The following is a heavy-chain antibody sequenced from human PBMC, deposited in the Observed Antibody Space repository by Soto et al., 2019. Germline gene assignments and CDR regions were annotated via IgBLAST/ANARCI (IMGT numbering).Heavy chain of an antibody. Sequence: SETLSLTCTVSGGSISSSSYYWGWIRQPPGKGLEWIGSIYYSGSTYYNPSLKSRVTISVDTSKNQFSLKLSSVTAADTAVYYCARHVEIYYFDYWGQGTLVTVSS. CDR3: ARHVEIYYFDY. D-gene: IGHD2-15*01. CDR1: GGSISSSSYY. V-gene: IGHV4-39*01. CDR2: IYYSGST. J-gene: IGHJ4*02.